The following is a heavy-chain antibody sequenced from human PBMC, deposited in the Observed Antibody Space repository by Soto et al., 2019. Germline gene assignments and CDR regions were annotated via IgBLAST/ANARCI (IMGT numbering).Heavy chain of an antibody. J-gene: IGHJ6*02. Sequence: QVQLQQSGPGLVKPSQTLSLTCTVSGDSISSDYYHWTWIRQSPGKGLEWIGYIHHSGSILYNPSLKSRVTISVDTSNNQSSLHLTSVTAADTAVYFCAREDDGGDSLDVWGQGTTVTVSS. CDR1: GDSISSDYYH. CDR2: IHHSGSI. V-gene: IGHV4-30-4*08. CDR3: AREDDGGDSLDV. D-gene: IGHD2-21*02.